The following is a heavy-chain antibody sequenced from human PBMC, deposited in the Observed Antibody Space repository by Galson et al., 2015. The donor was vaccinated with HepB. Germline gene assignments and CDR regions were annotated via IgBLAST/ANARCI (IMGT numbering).Heavy chain of an antibody. D-gene: IGHD6-13*01. J-gene: IGHJ6*03. V-gene: IGHV3-7*01. CDR1: GFTFSTYW. Sequence: SLRLSCAASGFTFSTYWMSWVRQAPGKGLEWVANIKQHGSEKYYLDSVKGRFTISRDNAKDSLYLQMNSPRAEDSAVYYCARLALRYYYYLDVWGKGTTVTVSS. CDR3: ARLALRYYYYLDV. CDR2: IKQHGSEK.